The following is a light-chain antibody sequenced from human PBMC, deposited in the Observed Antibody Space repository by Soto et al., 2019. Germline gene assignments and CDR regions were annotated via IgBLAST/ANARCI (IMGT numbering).Light chain of an antibody. J-gene: IGKJ4*01. CDR2: DAS. Sequence: EIVMTQFPATLSVSPGERATLSCRASQSVRSNLAWYQQKPGQAPRLLIYDASTRATGIPARFSGSGSGTEFILTISSLQSEDFAVYYCQQYNNWPRLTFGGGTKVEIK. V-gene: IGKV3-15*01. CDR3: QQYNNWPRLT. CDR1: QSVRSN.